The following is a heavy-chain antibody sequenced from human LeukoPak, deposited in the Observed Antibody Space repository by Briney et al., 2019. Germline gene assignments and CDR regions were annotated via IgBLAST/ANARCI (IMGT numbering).Heavy chain of an antibody. J-gene: IGHJ4*02. CDR1: GFTFSDYY. D-gene: IGHD3-16*01. V-gene: IGHV3-23*01. Sequence: GGSLRLSCAASGFTFSDYYMSWIRQAPGKGLEWVSGISGSGGSTNYEDSVKGRFTISRDNSKKTLYLQMNSLRAEDTAVYYCAKDPLGMRYFDYWGQGTLVTVSS. CDR3: AKDPLGMRYFDY. CDR2: ISGSGGST.